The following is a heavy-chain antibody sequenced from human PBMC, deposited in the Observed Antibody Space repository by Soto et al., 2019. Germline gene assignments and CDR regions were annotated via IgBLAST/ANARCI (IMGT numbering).Heavy chain of an antibody. V-gene: IGHV4-39*01. CDR1: GGSISSSSYY. CDR3: ARRSDGWSYFDH. Sequence: SETLSLTCTVSGGSISSSSYYWGWIRQPPGKGLEWIGSIYYSGSTYYNPSLKSRVTISVDTSKNQFSLKLSSVTAADTAVYYCARRSDGWSYFDHWGPGTLVTVSS. CDR2: IYYSGST. J-gene: IGHJ4*02. D-gene: IGHD2-15*01.